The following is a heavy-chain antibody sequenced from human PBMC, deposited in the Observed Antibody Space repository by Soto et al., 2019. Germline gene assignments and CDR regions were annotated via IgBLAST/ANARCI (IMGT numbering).Heavy chain of an antibody. CDR1: GYTFTSYG. J-gene: IGHJ6*02. CDR3: ARDRIGYCSGGSCYTLGYYDYGMDV. CDR2: ISAYNGNT. Sequence: GASVKVSCKASGYTFTSYGISWVRQAPGQGLEWMGWISAYNGNTNYAQKLQGRVTMTTDTSTSTAYMELRSLRSDDPAVYYCARDRIGYCSGGSCYTLGYYDYGMDVWGQGTTVTVS. V-gene: IGHV1-18*04. D-gene: IGHD2-15*01.